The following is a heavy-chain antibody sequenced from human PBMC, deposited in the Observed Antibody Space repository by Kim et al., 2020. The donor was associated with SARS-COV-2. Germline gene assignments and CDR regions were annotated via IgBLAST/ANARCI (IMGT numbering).Heavy chain of an antibody. D-gene: IGHD2-2*01. CDR2: IKLGNGDT. CDR3: ARADEYHLNLFDP. V-gene: IGHV1-3*01. Sequence: ASVKVSCKASGYTFSNYVMHWVRQASGQGLEWMGWIKLGNGDTKYSRKFQGRVTMTWDTSASTAYMELRSLRSEDTAVYYCARADEYHLNLFDPWGQGTL. CDR1: GYTFSNYV. J-gene: IGHJ5*02.